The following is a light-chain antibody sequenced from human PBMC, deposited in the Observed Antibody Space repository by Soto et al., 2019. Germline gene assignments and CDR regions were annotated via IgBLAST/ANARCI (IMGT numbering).Light chain of an antibody. CDR1: QSLLHSNGYNY. V-gene: IGKV2-28*01. J-gene: IGKJ2*01. CDR3: MQALQTPYT. Sequence: DIVMTQSPLSLPVTPGEPGSISCRSSQSLLHSNGYNYLDWYLQKPGQPPQLLIYLGSNRASGVPDRFSGSGSGTDFTLKISRVEAEDVGVYYCMQALQTPYTFGQGTKLQIK. CDR2: LGS.